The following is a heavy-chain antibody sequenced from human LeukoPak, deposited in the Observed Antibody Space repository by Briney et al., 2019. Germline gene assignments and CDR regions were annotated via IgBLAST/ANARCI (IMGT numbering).Heavy chain of an antibody. CDR2: INHSGST. D-gene: IGHD4/OR15-4a*01. Sequence: SETLSLTCAVYGGSFSGYYWSWIRQPPGKGLEWIGEINHSGSTNYNPSLKSRVTISVDTSKNQFSLKLSSVTAADTAVYYCARRAKFRYYFDYWGQGTLVTVSS. CDR1: GGSFSGYY. CDR3: ARRAKFRYYFDY. V-gene: IGHV4-34*01. J-gene: IGHJ4*02.